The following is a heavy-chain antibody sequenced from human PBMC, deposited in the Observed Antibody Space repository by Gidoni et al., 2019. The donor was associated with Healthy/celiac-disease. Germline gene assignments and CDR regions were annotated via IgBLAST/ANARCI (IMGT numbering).Heavy chain of an antibody. CDR2: IYYSGST. V-gene: IGHV4-39*01. D-gene: IGHD3-22*01. Sequence: QLQLQESGPGLVKPSETLSLTCTVPGCSISSSSYSWGWIRQPPGKGLEWIGSIYYSGSTYYNPSLKSRVTISVDTSKNQFSLKLSSVTAADTAVYYCARIVVVIIAFDIWGQGTMVTVSS. CDR1: GCSISSSSYS. CDR3: ARIVVVIIAFDI. J-gene: IGHJ3*02.